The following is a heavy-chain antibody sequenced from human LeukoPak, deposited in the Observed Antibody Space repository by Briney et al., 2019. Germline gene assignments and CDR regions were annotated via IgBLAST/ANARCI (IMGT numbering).Heavy chain of an antibody. CDR3: ATAVGATEGGWFDP. D-gene: IGHD1-26*01. CDR2: FDPEDGET. V-gene: IGHV1-24*01. Sequence: ASVKVSCKVSGYTLTELSMHWVRQAPGKGLEWMGGFDPEDGETIYAQKFQGRVTMTEDTSTDTAYMGLSSLRSEDTAVYYCATAVGATEGGWFDPWGQGTLVTVSS. CDR1: GYTLTELS. J-gene: IGHJ5*02.